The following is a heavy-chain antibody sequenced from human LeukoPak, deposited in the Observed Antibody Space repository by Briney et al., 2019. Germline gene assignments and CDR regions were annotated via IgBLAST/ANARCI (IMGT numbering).Heavy chain of an antibody. J-gene: IGHJ6*03. Sequence: GGSLRLSCAASGFTFSSYAMSWVRQAPGKGWEWVSSISSSSSYIYYADSVKGRFTISRDNAKNSLYLQMNSLRAEDTAVYYCARGTRGSDYYMDVWGKGTTVTVSS. D-gene: IGHD1-1*01. V-gene: IGHV3-21*01. CDR2: ISSSSSYI. CDR1: GFTFSSYA. CDR3: ARGTRGSDYYMDV.